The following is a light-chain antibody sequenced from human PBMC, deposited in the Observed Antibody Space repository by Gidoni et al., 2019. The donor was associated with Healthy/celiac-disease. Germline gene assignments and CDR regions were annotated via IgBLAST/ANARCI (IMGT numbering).Light chain of an antibody. CDR1: SSDVGGYNY. CDR3: TLV. CDR2: EVS. J-gene: IGLJ1*01. Sequence: QSALTQPASVSGSPGQSITISCTGTSSDVGGYNYVSWYQQPPGKAPKLMIYEVSNLPSGVSNRFSGSKSGTTASLTSSVLQAEDEAASSSTLVFGTGTKVTVL. V-gene: IGLV2-14*01.